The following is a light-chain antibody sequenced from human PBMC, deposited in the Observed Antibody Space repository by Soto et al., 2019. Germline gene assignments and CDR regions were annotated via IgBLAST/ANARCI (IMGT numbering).Light chain of an antibody. J-gene: IGKJ5*01. Sequence: AIQMAQSPSSVSASVRDRVTITCLASQGIRNELGWYQQTPGKAPKLLIYAASRLQSGVPARFSGTGSETDFTLTISGLQSEDSAVYFCQQYNNCPFSFGQGTRLEI. CDR3: QQYNNCPFS. CDR1: QGIRNE. V-gene: IGKV1-6*01. CDR2: AAS.